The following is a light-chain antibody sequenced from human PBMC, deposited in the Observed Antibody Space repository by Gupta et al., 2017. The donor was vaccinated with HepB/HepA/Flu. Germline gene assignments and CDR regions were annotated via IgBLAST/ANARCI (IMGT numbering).Light chain of an antibody. V-gene: IGKV1-33*01. CDR2: DAS. J-gene: IGKJ2*01. Sequence: DIRMTQSPFSLSASVGDRVTITCQASQDISNYLNWYQQKPGKAPKLLIYDASNLETGVPSRFSGSGSGTDFTFTISSLQPEDIATYYCQQYDNLPRYTFGQGTKLEIK. CDR3: QQYDNLPRYT. CDR1: QDISNY.